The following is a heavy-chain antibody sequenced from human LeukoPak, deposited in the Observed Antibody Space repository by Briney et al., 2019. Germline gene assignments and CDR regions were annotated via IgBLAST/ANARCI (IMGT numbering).Heavy chain of an antibody. Sequence: ASVKVSCKVSGYTLTELSMHWVRQAPGKGLEWMGGFDPEDGETIYAQKFQGRVTMTEDTSTDTAYMELSSLRSEDTAVYYCATVRDTVVVPAANWFDPWGQGTLVTVSS. D-gene: IGHD2-2*01. CDR3: ATVRDTVVVPAANWFDP. CDR1: GYTLTELS. CDR2: FDPEDGET. V-gene: IGHV1-24*01. J-gene: IGHJ5*02.